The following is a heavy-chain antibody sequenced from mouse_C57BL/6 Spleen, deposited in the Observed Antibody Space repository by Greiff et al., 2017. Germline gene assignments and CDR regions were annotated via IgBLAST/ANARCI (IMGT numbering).Heavy chain of an antibody. CDR1: GYSFTGYF. D-gene: IGHD2-4*01. CDR3: ARSGIYYDYYFDY. V-gene: IGHV1-20*01. Sequence: VQLQQSGPELVKPGDSVKISCKASGYSFTGYFMNWVMQSHGKSLEWIGRINPYNGDTFYNQKFKGKATLTVDKSSSTAHMELRSLTSEDSAVYYCARSGIYYDYYFDYWGQGTTLTVSS. J-gene: IGHJ2*01. CDR2: INPYNGDT.